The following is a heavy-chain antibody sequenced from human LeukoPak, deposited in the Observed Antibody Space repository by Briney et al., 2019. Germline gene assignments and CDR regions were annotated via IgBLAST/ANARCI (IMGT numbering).Heavy chain of an antibody. Sequence: PSETLSLTCTVSGGSISSSSYYWGWIRQLPGKGLEWIGSIYYSGSTYYNPSLKSRVTISVDTSKNQFSLKLSSVTAADTAVYYCARNPVAARHHDYWGQGTLVTVSS. CDR3: ARNPVAARHHDY. J-gene: IGHJ4*02. CDR1: GGSISSSSYY. D-gene: IGHD6-6*01. CDR2: IYYSGST. V-gene: IGHV4-39*07.